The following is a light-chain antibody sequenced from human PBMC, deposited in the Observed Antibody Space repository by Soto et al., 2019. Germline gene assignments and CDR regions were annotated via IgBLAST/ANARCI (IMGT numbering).Light chain of an antibody. CDR3: QQHGTSPLT. J-gene: IGKJ4*01. CDR1: QSVSSSY. V-gene: IGKV3-20*01. CDR2: GAN. Sequence: EIVLTQSPGTLSLSPGERATLSCRASQSVSSSYLAWYQQKPGQAPRLLIYGANYRATGISDRFSGGGSGTDFTLTISRPESDDFAVYYCQQHGTSPLTFGGGTKVDI.